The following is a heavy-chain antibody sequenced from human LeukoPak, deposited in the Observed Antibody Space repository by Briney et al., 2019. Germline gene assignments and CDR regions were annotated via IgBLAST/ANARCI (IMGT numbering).Heavy chain of an antibody. CDR1: GFTFSYYE. J-gene: IGHJ4*02. CDR3: ARDLHTSGSIALDS. V-gene: IGHV3-48*03. CDR2: ISGSGETR. D-gene: IGHD3-22*01. Sequence: GGSLRLSCAASGFTFSYYEMNWVRQAPGKGLEWISYISGSGETRSYADSVRGRFTISRDNANYSLNLQMNSLRAEDTAVYYCARDLHTSGSIALDSWGQGILVIVSS.